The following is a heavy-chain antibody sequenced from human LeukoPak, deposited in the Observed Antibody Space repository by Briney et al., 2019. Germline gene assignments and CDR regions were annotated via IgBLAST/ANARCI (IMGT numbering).Heavy chain of an antibody. J-gene: IGHJ4*02. V-gene: IGHV3-49*04. CDR2: IRTKTSGETS. CDR3: TRGQLGYDY. Sequence: GRSLKLSCTASGFSFGDYAMTWARQAPGKGLEWVGFIRTKTSGETSEYATSVKGRFTISRDDSKSIAYLQINSLKTEDTAVYYCTRGQLGYDYWGQGTLVTASS. CDR1: GFSFGDYA. D-gene: IGHD5-18*01.